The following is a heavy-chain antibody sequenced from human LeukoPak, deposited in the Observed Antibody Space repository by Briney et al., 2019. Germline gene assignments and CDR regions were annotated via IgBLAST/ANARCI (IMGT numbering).Heavy chain of an antibody. CDR2: ISGSGGST. V-gene: IGHV3-23*01. Sequence: GGSLRLSCAASGFTFSSYAMSWVRQAPGKGLEWVSAISGSGGSTYYADSVKGRFTISRDNSKNTLYLQMNSLRAEDTAVYYCAKDLDIVVVVAAYFDYWGQGTLVTVSS. D-gene: IGHD2-15*01. CDR1: GFTFSSYA. J-gene: IGHJ4*02. CDR3: AKDLDIVVVVAAYFDY.